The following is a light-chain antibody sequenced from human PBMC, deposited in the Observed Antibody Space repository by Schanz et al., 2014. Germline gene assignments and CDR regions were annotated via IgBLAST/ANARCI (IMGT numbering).Light chain of an antibody. CDR1: QSVHINY. J-gene: IGKJ2*01. Sequence: EIVLTQSPGTLSLSPGERATLSCRASQSVHINYLAWHQQKPGQAPRLLIYGASSRATGIPDRFSGSGSGTDFTLTISRLEPEDFAVYYCQQYGSSPQTFGQGTKLEIK. CDR2: GAS. V-gene: IGKV3-20*01. CDR3: QQYGSSPQT.